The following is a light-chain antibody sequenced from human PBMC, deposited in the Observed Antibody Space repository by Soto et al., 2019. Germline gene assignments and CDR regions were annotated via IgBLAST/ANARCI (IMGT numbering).Light chain of an antibody. Sequence: EIVLTQSPGTLSLFPGERPTFSCRAGKGVPDFLAGNQQKPGQAPRLLIYDAAKRAPGIPARFSGSGSGTDFTLTISSLEPEDSAVYYCQQRSNWPIFTFGPGTKV. CDR3: QQRSNWPIFT. CDR2: DAA. CDR1: KGVPDF. V-gene: IGKV3-11*01. J-gene: IGKJ3*01.